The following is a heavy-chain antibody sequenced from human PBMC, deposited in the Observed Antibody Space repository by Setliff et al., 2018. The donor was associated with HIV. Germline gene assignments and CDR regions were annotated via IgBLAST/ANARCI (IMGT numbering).Heavy chain of an antibody. CDR1: GYGYSTFD. J-gene: IGHJ3*01. CDR2: VSPDGYEK. Sequence: GGSLRLSCAAFGYGYSTFDMDWVRQTPGKELEWVADVSPDGYEKRYADFAKGRFTVSRDNSKNILFLQMDSLGAEDTGIYYCAKPTSGMYPRAFDLWGRGTVVTVSS. CDR3: AKPTSGMYPRAFDL. V-gene: IGHV3-23*01. D-gene: IGHD1-26*01.